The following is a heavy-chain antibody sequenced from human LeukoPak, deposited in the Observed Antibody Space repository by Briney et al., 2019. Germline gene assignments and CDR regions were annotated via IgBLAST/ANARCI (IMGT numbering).Heavy chain of an antibody. CDR1: GFTVSSNY. V-gene: IGHV3-53*01. D-gene: IGHD1-26*01. CDR2: IYSGGST. CDR3: ARDREWEHRYYGMDV. J-gene: IGHJ6*02. Sequence: GGSLRLSCAASGFTVSSNYMSWVRQAPGKGLEWVSVIYSGGSTYYADSVKGRFTISRDNSKNTLYLQMNSLRAEDTAVYYCARDREWEHRYYGMDVWGQGTTVTVSS.